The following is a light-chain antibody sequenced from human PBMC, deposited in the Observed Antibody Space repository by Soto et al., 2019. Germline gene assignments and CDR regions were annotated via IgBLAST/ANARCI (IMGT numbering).Light chain of an antibody. Sequence: QSALTQPASVSGSPGQSITMSCSGTSEDVGGYNYVSWYQHHPGKAPKLLIYEVTNRPSGLSDRFSGSKSGNTASLTISGLQAEDEAYYYCSSYTSSTPLVFGTGTKVTVL. CDR1: SEDVGGYNY. J-gene: IGLJ1*01. CDR2: EVT. V-gene: IGLV2-14*01. CDR3: SSYTSSTPLV.